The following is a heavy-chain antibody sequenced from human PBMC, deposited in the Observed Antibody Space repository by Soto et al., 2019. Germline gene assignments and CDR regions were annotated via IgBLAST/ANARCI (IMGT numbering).Heavy chain of an antibody. V-gene: IGHV4-59*01. D-gene: IGHD6-13*01. CDR2: MYYSETT. CDR1: GASINDFY. J-gene: IGHJ5*02. Sequence: SETLSLTCTVSGASINDFYWSWIRQTPGRGLEWVGFMYYSETTKYNPSLKGRVNMSLDTSKNQVSLHLKSVTAADTAVYYCARANSSTWYKLEYKWFDPWGQGTQVTVSS. CDR3: ARANSSTWYKLEYKWFDP.